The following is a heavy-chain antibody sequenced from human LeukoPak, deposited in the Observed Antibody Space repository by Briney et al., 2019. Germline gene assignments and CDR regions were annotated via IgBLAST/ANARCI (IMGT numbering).Heavy chain of an antibody. Sequence: GRSLRLSCAASGFTFTSYGMHWVRQAPGKGLEWVALITYDGYYKYYSDSVKGRFTISSDTSKNTLYLQMNSLRAEDTALYYCGKDLHYYVAMDVWGQGTTVTVSS. CDR1: GFTFTSYG. D-gene: IGHD3-10*02. CDR2: ITYDGYYK. J-gene: IGHJ6*02. CDR3: GKDLHYYVAMDV. V-gene: IGHV3-33*05.